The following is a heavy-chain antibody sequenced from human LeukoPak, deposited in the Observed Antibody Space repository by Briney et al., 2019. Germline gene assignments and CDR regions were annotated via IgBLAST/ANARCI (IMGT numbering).Heavy chain of an antibody. V-gene: IGHV4-39*01. Sequence: KPSETLSLTCTVSGGSISSSSYYWGWIRQPPGKGLEWIGSIYYSGSTYYNPSLKSRVTISVDTSKNQFSLKLSSVTAADTAVHYCARPWWGDYGDYGWGQGTLVTVSS. D-gene: IGHD4-17*01. CDR3: ARPWWGDYGDYG. CDR1: GGSISSSSYY. CDR2: IYYSGST. J-gene: IGHJ4*02.